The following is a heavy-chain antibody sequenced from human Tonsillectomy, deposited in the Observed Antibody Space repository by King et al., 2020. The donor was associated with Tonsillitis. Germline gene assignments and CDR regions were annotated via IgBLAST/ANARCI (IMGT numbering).Heavy chain of an antibody. CDR3: ARVGIAEGCFDP. Sequence: QLVQSGAEVKKPGASVKVSCKASGYTFTSYDINWVRQATGQGLEWMGWMNANSGNTGYAQKFQGRVTMTRNTSISTAYMELSSLRSVDTAVYYCARVGIAEGCFDPWGQGTLVTVSS. V-gene: IGHV1-8*02. CDR1: GYTFTSYD. CDR2: MNANSGNT. D-gene: IGHD6-13*01. J-gene: IGHJ5*02.